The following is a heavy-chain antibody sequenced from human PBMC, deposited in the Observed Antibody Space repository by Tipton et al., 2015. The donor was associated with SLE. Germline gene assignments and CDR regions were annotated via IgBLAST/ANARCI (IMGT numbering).Heavy chain of an antibody. CDR1: GGTLSNYA. CDR3: ARTSSWSAAIDS. V-gene: IGHV1-69*01. Sequence: QSGPEVKKPGSSVKVSCKASGGTLSNYAITWVRQAPGQGLEWMGAIIPILGTGNYAQKLQGRVTLTADESTSTAYMELNRLRSEDTAVYYCARTSSWSAAIDSWGQGTLVVVSS. CDR2: IIPILGTG. J-gene: IGHJ4*02. D-gene: IGHD6-13*01.